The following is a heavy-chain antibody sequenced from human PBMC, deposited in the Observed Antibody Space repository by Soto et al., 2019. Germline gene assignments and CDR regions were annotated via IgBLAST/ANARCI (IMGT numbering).Heavy chain of an antibody. CDR1: GGSISSGDYY. D-gene: IGHD6-19*01. CDR3: ARAEYSSGWYFDY. V-gene: IGHV4-30-4*01. Sequence: LSLTCTVSGGSISSGDYYWSWIRQPPGKGLEWIGYIYYSGSTYYNPSLKSRVTISVDTSKNQFSLKLSSVTAADTAVYYCARAEYSSGWYFDYWGQGTLVTVSS. J-gene: IGHJ4*02. CDR2: IYYSGST.